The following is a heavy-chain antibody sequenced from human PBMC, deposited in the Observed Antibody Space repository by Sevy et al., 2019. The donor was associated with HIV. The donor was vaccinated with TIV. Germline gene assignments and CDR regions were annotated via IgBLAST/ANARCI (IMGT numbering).Heavy chain of an antibody. CDR1: GFTFNTYA. V-gene: IGHV3-30-3*01. Sequence: GGSLRLSCAASGFTFNTYAMHWVRQAPGKGLDWLTFISYDGGNKYYAESVKGRFTISRDNSKSMVYLQMNSLRAEDTALYYCASAPKVGSDAITPPDYWGQGTLVTVTS. D-gene: IGHD2-2*02. CDR3: ASAPKVGSDAITPPDY. J-gene: IGHJ4*02. CDR2: ISYDGGNK.